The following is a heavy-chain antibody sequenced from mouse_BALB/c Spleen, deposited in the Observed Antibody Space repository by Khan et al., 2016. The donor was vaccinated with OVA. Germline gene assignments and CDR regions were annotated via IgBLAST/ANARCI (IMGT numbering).Heavy chain of an antibody. V-gene: IGHV5-6*01. CDR1: GFTFSTYG. CDR2: ISTGGHYT. CDR3: ARLAYYYDSEGFAY. Sequence: VQLKESGGDLVEPGGSLKLSCAASGFTFSTYGMSWVRQTPDKRLEWVATISTGGHYTYYPDSVRGRFTISRDNAKNTLYLQMTSLKSEDTAMFYCARLAYYYDSEGFAYWGQETLVTVSA. D-gene: IGHD1-1*01. J-gene: IGHJ3*01.